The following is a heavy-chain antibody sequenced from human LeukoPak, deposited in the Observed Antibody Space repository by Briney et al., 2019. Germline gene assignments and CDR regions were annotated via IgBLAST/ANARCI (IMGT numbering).Heavy chain of an antibody. CDR1: GYTFTSYG. CDR2: ISAYNGNT. Sequence: GASVKVSCKASGYTFTSYGISWVRQAPGQGLEWMGWISAYNGNTNYAQKLQGRVTMTTDTSTSTAYMELRSLRSDDTAVYYCARDVDCSSTSCYGDWFDPWGQGTLVTVSS. V-gene: IGHV1-18*01. D-gene: IGHD2-2*01. CDR3: ARDVDCSSTSCYGDWFDP. J-gene: IGHJ5*02.